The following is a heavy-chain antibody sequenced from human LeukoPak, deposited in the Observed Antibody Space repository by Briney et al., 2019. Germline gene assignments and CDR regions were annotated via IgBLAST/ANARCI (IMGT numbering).Heavy chain of an antibody. V-gene: IGHV4-59*08. CDR2: IYYSGST. CDR3: ASTVVPAAEPYYYYGMDV. J-gene: IGHJ6*02. D-gene: IGHD2-2*01. Sequence: SETLSLTCTVSGGSISSYYWSWIRQPPGKGLEWIGYIYYSGSTNYNPSLKSRVTISVDTSKNQSSLKLSSVTAADTAVYYCASTVVPAAEPYYYYGMDVWGQGTTVTVSS. CDR1: GGSISSYY.